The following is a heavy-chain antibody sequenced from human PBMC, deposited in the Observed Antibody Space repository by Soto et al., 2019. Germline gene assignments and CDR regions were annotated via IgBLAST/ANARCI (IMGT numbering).Heavy chain of an antibody. D-gene: IGHD2-8*01. CDR3: AKAPTNHSYTYRDV. V-gene: IGHV3-74*01. J-gene: IGHJ6*03. CDR2: INPGGSIT. CDR1: GFTFSSYW. Sequence: GGSLRLSCAASGFTFSSYWMHWVRQAPGKGLVWVSRINPGGSITAYADSVKGRFTISRDNSKNTLYLQMNSLRADDTAVYYLAKAPTNHSYTYRDVGGKGPRVTV.